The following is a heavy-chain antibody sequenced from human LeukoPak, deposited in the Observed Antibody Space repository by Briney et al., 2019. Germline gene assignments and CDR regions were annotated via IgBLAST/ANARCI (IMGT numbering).Heavy chain of an antibody. CDR1: GYTFTSYD. CDR3: ARGSFGYYGSGSDNRFDP. Sequence: ASVKVSCKASGYTFTSYDINWVRQATGQGLEWMGWMNPNSGNTGYAQKFQGRVTMTRNTSISTAYMELSSLRSEDTAVYYCARGSFGYYGSGSDNRFDPWGQGKMVTVSS. D-gene: IGHD3-10*01. V-gene: IGHV1-8*01. J-gene: IGHJ3*01. CDR2: MNPNSGNT.